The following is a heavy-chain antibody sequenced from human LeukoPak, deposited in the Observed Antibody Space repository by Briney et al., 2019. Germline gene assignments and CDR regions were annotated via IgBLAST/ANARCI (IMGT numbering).Heavy chain of an antibody. Sequence: QAGGSLRLSCAASGFTFSRFWMNWVRQAPGRGLEWVANIDQSGGRNNYVDSVKGRFTISRDNAKNSLFLEMSSLRADDTAVYFCARDVEGGTLDIWGQGTTVTVSS. V-gene: IGHV3-7*05. J-gene: IGHJ3*02. D-gene: IGHD1-1*01. CDR3: ARDVEGGTLDI. CDR1: GFTFSRFW. CDR2: IDQSGGRN.